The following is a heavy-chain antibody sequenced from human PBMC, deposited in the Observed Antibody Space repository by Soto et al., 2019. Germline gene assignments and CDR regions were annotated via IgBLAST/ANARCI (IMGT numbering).Heavy chain of an antibody. V-gene: IGHV4-30-4*01. CDR2: IYNSGIT. D-gene: IGHD3-3*01. J-gene: IGHJ5*02. CDR3: ARGVTVFGLVSRFWFDP. CDR1: GGSISSGDYS. Sequence: SETLSLTYTVSGGSISSGDYSWSWVRQSPGKGLEWIGHIYNSGITYYNPSLKSRVVISIDTSRNQFSLRLNSLTAADRAVYFCARGVTVFGLVSRFWFDPWGQGTLVTVSS.